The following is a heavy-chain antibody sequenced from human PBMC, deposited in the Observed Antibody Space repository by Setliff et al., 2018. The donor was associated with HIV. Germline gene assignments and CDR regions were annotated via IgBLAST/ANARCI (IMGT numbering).Heavy chain of an antibody. Sequence: SETLSLTCTVSGGSISSYYWSWIRQPPGKGLEWIGYIYYSGSTNYNPSLKSRVTISVDTSKNQFSLKLSPVIAADTAVYYCARIFGDQGYYYGMDVWGQGTTVTVS. D-gene: IGHD3-3*01. CDR3: ARIFGDQGYYYGMDV. J-gene: IGHJ6*02. V-gene: IGHV4-59*01. CDR2: IYYSGST. CDR1: GGSISSYY.